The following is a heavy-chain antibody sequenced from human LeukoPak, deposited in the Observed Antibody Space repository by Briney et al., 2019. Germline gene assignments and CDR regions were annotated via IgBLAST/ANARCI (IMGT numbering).Heavy chain of an antibody. CDR3: ARGSSGSKIEPYYYGMDV. CDR1: GGTFSSYA. Sequence: GASVKVSCKASGGTFSSYAISWVRQAPGQGLEWMGGIIPIFGTANYAQKFQGRVTITADESTSTAYMELSSLRSEDTAVYYCARGSSGSKIEPYYYGMDVWGQGTTVTVSS. D-gene: IGHD3-22*01. J-gene: IGHJ6*02. CDR2: IIPIFGTA. V-gene: IGHV1-69*13.